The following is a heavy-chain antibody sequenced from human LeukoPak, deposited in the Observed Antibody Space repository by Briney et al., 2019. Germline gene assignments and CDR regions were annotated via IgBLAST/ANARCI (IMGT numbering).Heavy chain of an antibody. Sequence: SETLSLTCTVSGGSISSSSYYWGWIRQPPGKGLEWIGSIYYSGSTYYNPSLKSRVTISVDTSKNQFSLKLSSVTAADTAVYYCARRKGSSYGLDYWGQGTLVTVSS. CDR3: ARRKGSSYGLDY. V-gene: IGHV4-39*01. D-gene: IGHD5-18*01. CDR2: IYYSGST. J-gene: IGHJ4*02. CDR1: GGSISSSSYY.